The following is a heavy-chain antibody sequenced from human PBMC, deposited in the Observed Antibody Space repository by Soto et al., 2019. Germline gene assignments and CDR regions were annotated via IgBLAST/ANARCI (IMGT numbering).Heavy chain of an antibody. CDR1: GYTFTSYA. Sequence: QVQLVQSGAEVKKPGASVKVSCKASGYTFTSYAMHWVRQAPGQRLEWMGWINAGNGNTKYSQKFQGRVTITRDTAATTAYMDPSTPRSEDTAVYYRARALGVGAATDYWAQGTLVTVSS. CDR3: ARALGVGAATDY. CDR2: INAGNGNT. D-gene: IGHD1-26*01. J-gene: IGHJ4*02. V-gene: IGHV1-3*01.